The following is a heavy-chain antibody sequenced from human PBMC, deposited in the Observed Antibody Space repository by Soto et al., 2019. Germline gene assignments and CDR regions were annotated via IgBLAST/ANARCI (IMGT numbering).Heavy chain of an antibody. CDR1: GGTFSSYT. CDR2: IIPILGIA. D-gene: IGHD1-26*01. J-gene: IGHJ5*02. CDR3: ARDDGWELHPGFDP. Sequence: QVQLVQSGAEVKKPGSSVKVSCKASGGTFSSYTISWVRQAPGQGLEWMGRIIPILGIANYAQKFQGRVTITADKATSTAYMELVSLRSEDTAVYYCARDDGWELHPGFDPWGQGTLVTVSS. V-gene: IGHV1-69*08.